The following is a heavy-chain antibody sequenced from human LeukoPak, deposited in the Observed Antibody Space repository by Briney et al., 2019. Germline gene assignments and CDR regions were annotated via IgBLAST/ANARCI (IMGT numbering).Heavy chain of an antibody. V-gene: IGHV1-2*02. Sequence: GASVKVSCKASGYTFTGYYIHWVRHAPAQGLEWMGWKNPNSGATNYPQKFQGRVAMTRDTSVPTAYMELSRLTFDGTAVYFCARSRGTTIPNLDYWGRGSLVSVSS. D-gene: IGHD5-12*01. J-gene: IGHJ4*02. CDR2: KNPNSGAT. CDR1: GYTFTGYY. CDR3: ARSRGTTIPNLDY.